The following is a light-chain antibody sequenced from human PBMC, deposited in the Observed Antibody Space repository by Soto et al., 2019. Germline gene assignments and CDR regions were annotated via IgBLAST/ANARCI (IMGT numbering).Light chain of an antibody. CDR2: EVS. Sequence: QSALTQPPSVSGSPGQSVTISCTGTSSDVGSYNSVSWYQQSPGTVPKLMIYEVSNRPSGVPDRFSGSKSGNTASLTISGLQAEDEADYYCSSYTSRNTYVFGTGTKLTVL. V-gene: IGLV2-18*02. CDR1: SSDVGSYNS. J-gene: IGLJ1*01. CDR3: SSYTSRNTYV.